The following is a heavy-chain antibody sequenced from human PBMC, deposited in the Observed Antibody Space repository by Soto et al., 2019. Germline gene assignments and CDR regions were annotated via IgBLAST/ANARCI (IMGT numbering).Heavy chain of an antibody. CDR2: IYHSGST. D-gene: IGHD6-19*01. V-gene: IGHV4-4*02. Sequence: SETLSLTCAVSGGSISSSYWWSWVRQPPGKGLEWIGEIYHSGSTNYNPSLQSRVTISVDKSKNQFSLKLSSVTAADTAVYYCALMTWLVKDYEYYYGMDVWGQGTTVTVSS. J-gene: IGHJ6*02. CDR3: ALMTWLVKDYEYYYGMDV. CDR1: GGSISSSYW.